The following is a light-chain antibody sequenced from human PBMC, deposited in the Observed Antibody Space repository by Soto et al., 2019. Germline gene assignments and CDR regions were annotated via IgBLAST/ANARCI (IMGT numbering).Light chain of an antibody. CDR3: QQYGYYWT. CDR1: QNIGRS. CDR2: QAS. Sequence: DIQMTQSPSTLSASVGDRVTITCRASQNIGRSLAWYQQKPGKAPKVLFYQASSLDSGVPSRFSGSGSGTEFTLNINTLQPYDFATYYWQQYGYYWTFGQGTKVDIK. V-gene: IGKV1-5*03. J-gene: IGKJ1*01.